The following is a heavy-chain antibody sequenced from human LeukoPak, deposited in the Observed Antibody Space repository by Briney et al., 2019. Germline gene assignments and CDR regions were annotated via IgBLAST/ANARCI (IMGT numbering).Heavy chain of an antibody. CDR2: ISSSGSTI. V-gene: IGHV3-48*03. CDR1: GFTFSSFE. CDR3: ARDNYGSGTGMDV. J-gene: IGHJ6*02. Sequence: PGGSLRLSCAASGFTFSSFEMNWVRQAPGKGLEGVSYISSSGSTIYHADVKGRFTISRDNAKNSLYLQMNSLRAKDTAVYYCARDNYGSGTGMDVWGQGTTVTVSS. D-gene: IGHD3-10*01.